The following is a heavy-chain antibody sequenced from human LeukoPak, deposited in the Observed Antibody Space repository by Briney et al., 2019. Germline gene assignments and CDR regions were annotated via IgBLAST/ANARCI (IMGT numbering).Heavy chain of an antibody. CDR1: GFTFSDYY. CDR3: ARASVVPAANYFDY. V-gene: IGHV3-11*01. D-gene: IGHD2-2*01. CDR2: ISSSGSTI. Sequence: GSLRLSCAASGFTFSDYYMSWIRQAPGKGLEWVSYISSSGSTIYYADSVKGRLTISRDNAKNSLYLQMNSLRAEDTAVYYCARASVVPAANYFDYWGQGTLVTVSS. J-gene: IGHJ4*02.